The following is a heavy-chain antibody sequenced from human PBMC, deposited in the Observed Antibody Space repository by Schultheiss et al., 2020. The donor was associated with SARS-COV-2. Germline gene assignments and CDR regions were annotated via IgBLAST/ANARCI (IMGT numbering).Heavy chain of an antibody. Sequence: SVKVSCKASGYTFTSYGISWVRQAPGQGLEWMGWIIPMFGRPNYAQRFQDRVTITADESTSTAYMELSSLRSEDTAVYYCASSSVWSAYYTVYYYYGMDVWGQGTTVTVSS. CDR3: ASSSVWSAYYTVYYYYGMDV. CDR2: IIPMFGRP. J-gene: IGHJ6*02. D-gene: IGHD3-3*01. CDR1: GYTFTSYG. V-gene: IGHV1-69*13.